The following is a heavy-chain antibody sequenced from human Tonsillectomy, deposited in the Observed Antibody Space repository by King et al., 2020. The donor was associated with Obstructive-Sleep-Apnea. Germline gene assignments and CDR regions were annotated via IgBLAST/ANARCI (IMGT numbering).Heavy chain of an antibody. V-gene: IGHV3-15*01. J-gene: IGHJ3*02. Sequence: VQLVESGGGLVKPGGSLRLSCAASGFTFSNAWMSWVRQAPGKGLEWVGRIKSKTDGGTTEYAAPVKGRFTISRDDSKNTLYLQMNSLKTEDTAVYYCTSRTSIVVVVAATDIWGQGTMVTVSA. D-gene: IGHD2-15*01. CDR2: IKSKTDGGTT. CDR3: TSRTSIVVVVAATDI. CDR1: GFTFSNAW.